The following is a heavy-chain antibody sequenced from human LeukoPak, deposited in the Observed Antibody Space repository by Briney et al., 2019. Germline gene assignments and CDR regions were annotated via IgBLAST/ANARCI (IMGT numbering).Heavy chain of an antibody. J-gene: IGHJ3*02. CDR1: GGSISSYY. V-gene: IGHV4-59*01. D-gene: IGHD2-15*01. CDR3: ARENCSAGSCYGGGAFDI. CDR2: IYYSGST. Sequence: KPSETPSLTCTVSGGSISSYYWSWIRQPPGKGLEWIGYIYYSGSTNYNPSLKSRVTISADTSKNQFSLKLSSVTAADTAVYYCARENCSAGSCYGGGAFDIWGQGTMVTVSS.